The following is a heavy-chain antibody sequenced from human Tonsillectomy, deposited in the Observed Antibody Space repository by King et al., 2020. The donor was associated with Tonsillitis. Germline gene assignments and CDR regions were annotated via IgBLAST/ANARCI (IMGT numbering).Heavy chain of an antibody. V-gene: IGHV3-66*01. CDR3: ARAYYYGSGSYYRN. J-gene: IGHJ6*02. D-gene: IGHD3-10*01. Sequence: VQLVESGGGLVQPGGSLRLSCAASGFTVSSNYMSWVRQAPGKGLEWVSVIYSGGSTYYADSVKGRFTISRDNSKNTLYLQMNSLRAEDTAVYYCARAYYYGSGSYYRNWGQGTTGTVSS. CDR1: GFTVSSNY. CDR2: IYSGGST.